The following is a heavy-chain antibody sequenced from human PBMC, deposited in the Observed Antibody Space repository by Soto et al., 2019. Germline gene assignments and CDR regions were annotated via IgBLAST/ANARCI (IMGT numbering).Heavy chain of an antibody. V-gene: IGHV5-51*01. CDR3: GRSPGLIPTVMED. D-gene: IGHD4-17*01. Sequence: GESLKISCKGSGYFFSRHWIGWVCQMPGKGLEWIGFIYPGDSDTKYSPSFQGQVTISADKSTNTAYLQWSTLKASDTAMYYCGRSPGLIPTVMEDWGQGTLVTVSS. CDR1: GYFFSRHW. CDR2: IYPGDSDT. J-gene: IGHJ4*02.